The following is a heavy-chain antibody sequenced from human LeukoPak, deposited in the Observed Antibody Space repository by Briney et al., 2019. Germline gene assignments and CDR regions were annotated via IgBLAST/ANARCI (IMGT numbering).Heavy chain of an antibody. CDR2: IYRANSDT. Sequence: GESLKISCKASGYIFTNYWIGWVRQMPGKGLEWMAIIYRANSDTRYSPSFQGQVTISADKSISTAYLQWSSLKASDTAIYYCARPACSSTSCYLYFQYWGQGTLVTVSS. CDR3: ARPACSSTSCYLYFQY. J-gene: IGHJ1*01. V-gene: IGHV5-51*01. CDR1: GYIFTNYW. D-gene: IGHD2-2*01.